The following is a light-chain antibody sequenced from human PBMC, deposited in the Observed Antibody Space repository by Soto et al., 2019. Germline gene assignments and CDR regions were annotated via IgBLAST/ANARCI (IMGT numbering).Light chain of an antibody. CDR1: RSDVGRYNR. V-gene: IGLV2-18*01. Sequence: QSALTQPPSVSGAPGQSVTISCTGTRSDVGRYNRVSWYQQPPGTAPKLLIYEVRNRPSGVPDRSSGSRSANTASLTISGLQAEDEADYYCSLFTTNSTFVFGAGTRSPS. CDR3: SLFTTNSTFV. J-gene: IGLJ1*01. CDR2: EVR.